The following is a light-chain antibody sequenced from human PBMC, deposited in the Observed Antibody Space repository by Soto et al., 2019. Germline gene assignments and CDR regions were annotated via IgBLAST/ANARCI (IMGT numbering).Light chain of an antibody. CDR1: QDIRNF. Sequence: DIQMTQSPTSLSASVGDRVTITCRASQDIRNFVAWYQQKPGKAPKLLIYAASTLQSGVPSRFSGSGSGTDFTPTTNSLQPEDVATYSCQKYSSGPVFGPGTKVEIK. J-gene: IGKJ3*01. CDR2: AAS. V-gene: IGKV1-27*01. CDR3: QKYSSGPV.